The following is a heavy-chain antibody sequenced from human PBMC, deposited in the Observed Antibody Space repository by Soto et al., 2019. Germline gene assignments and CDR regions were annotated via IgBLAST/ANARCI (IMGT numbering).Heavy chain of an antibody. Sequence: QVQLVQSGAEVRKPGSSVKVSCKASGDSFSRDAFSWVRKAPGQGLEWLGGIIPMFGTENYAEKFHESIRSTADASTSTTYLEISSLRSEDSAVNFCARAVEMDTAAVRTWGQGNAVTVSS. V-gene: IGHV1-69*19. CDR3: ARAVEMDTAAVRT. D-gene: IGHD5-18*01. J-gene: IGHJ5*02. CDR1: GDSFSRDA. CDR2: IIPMFGTE.